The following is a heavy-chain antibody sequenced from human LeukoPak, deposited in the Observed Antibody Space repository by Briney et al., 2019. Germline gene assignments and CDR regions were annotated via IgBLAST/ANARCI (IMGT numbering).Heavy chain of an antibody. D-gene: IGHD2-2*01. J-gene: IGHJ4*02. V-gene: IGHV3-23*01. Sequence: GGSLRLSCAASGFTFSSYAMSWVRQAPGKGLEWVSAISGSGGSTYYADSVKGRFTISRDNSKNTLYLQMNSLRAEDTAVYYCAKDLSDIVVVPAAPWDYWGQGTLVTVSS. CDR1: GFTFSSYA. CDR3: AKDLSDIVVVPAAPWDY. CDR2: ISGSGGST.